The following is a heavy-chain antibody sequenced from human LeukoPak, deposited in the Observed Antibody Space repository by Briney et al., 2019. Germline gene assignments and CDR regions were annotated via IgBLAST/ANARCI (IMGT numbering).Heavy chain of an antibody. CDR1: GSTVSNKY. Sequence: GGSLRLSCAVSGSTVSNKYKSWVRQAPGKGLECVSVIYGGGDTYYADSVKGRFTISRDNSKNTLYLQMNSLRAEDTAVYYCAVLTSGWRFQHWGQGTLVTVSS. D-gene: IGHD6-19*01. V-gene: IGHV3-53*01. CDR3: AVLTSGWRFQH. CDR2: IYGGGDT. J-gene: IGHJ1*01.